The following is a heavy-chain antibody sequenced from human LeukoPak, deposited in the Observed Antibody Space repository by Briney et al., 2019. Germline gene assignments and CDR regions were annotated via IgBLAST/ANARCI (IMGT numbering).Heavy chain of an antibody. V-gene: IGHV3-53*01. CDR1: GFSVSSNY. D-gene: IGHD2-15*01. J-gene: IGHJ6*02. Sequence: GGSLRLSCAASGFSVSSNYMSWVRQAPGKGLEWVSVIYSGGSTYYADSVKGRFTISRDNSKNTPYLQMNSLRAEDTAVYYCARERVVVVAATFYYYYGMDVWGQGTTVTVSS. CDR2: IYSGGST. CDR3: ARERVVVVAATFYYYYGMDV.